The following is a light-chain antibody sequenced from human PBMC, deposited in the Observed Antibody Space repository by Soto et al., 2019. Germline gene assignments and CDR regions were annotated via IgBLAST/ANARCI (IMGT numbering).Light chain of an antibody. CDR1: QSVSSN. Sequence: EIVMTQPPATLSVSPGERATLSCRASQSVSSNLAWYQQKPGQAPRLLIYGASIRATGIPARFSGSGSGTEFTLTISSLQSEDFAVYYCQQYNNFLTFGGGTKVDIK. J-gene: IGKJ4*01. CDR3: QQYNNFLT. CDR2: GAS. V-gene: IGKV3D-15*01.